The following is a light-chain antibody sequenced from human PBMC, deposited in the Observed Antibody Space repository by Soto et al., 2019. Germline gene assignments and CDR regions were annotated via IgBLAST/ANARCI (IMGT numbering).Light chain of an antibody. CDR1: QSVRSNY. Sequence: EIVLTQSPGTLSLSSGERATLSCRASQSVRSNYLAWYQQKPGQAPRLLIYGASSRATGIPDRFGGSGSGTAFTLTISRLEPEDVAVYYCQQYASSPLTFGGGTKVEIK. CDR2: GAS. V-gene: IGKV3-20*01. CDR3: QQYASSPLT. J-gene: IGKJ4*01.